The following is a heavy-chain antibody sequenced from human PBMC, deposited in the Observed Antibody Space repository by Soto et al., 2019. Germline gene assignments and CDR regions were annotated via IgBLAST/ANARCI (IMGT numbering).Heavy chain of an antibody. CDR2: IYYSGST. J-gene: IGHJ5*02. CDR1: GGSISSSSYY. V-gene: IGHV4-39*01. D-gene: IGHD3-22*01. Sequence: QLQLQESGPGLVKPSETLSLTCTVSGGSISSSSYYWGWLRQPPRKGLEWIGSIYYSGSTYYNPSLKRRVTRSVDTSKNQFALKLSSVTAADTAVYYCARHEGSGYYDSSGYWFDPWGQGTLVTVSS. CDR3: ARHEGSGYYDSSGYWFDP.